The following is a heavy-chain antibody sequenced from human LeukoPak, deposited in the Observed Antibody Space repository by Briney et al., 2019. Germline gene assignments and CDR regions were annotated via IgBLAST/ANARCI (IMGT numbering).Heavy chain of an antibody. Sequence: GGSLRLSCSAFGFTFSSYAMHWVRQAPGKGLDCVSVISSNGDSTYYADSVKGRFTISRDNSKNTLFLQMSSLRVEDTAVYYCVKAPAHYDILTALDYWGQGTLVTVSS. V-gene: IGHV3-64D*06. J-gene: IGHJ4*02. CDR3: VKAPAHYDILTALDY. CDR2: ISSNGDST. CDR1: GFTFSSYA. D-gene: IGHD3-9*01.